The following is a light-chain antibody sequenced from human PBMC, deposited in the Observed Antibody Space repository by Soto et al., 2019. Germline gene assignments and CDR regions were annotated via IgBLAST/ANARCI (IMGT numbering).Light chain of an antibody. Sequence: QSALTQPPSASGSPGQSVPISCTGTSSDVGGYNYVSWYQQQSGKTPKLIIYEVTKRPSGVPDRFSGSKSGNTASLTVSGLQAEDEADYYCSSYGGDNNWGVFGGGTKLTVL. CDR2: EVT. CDR3: SSYGGDNNWGV. CDR1: SSDVGGYNY. J-gene: IGLJ2*01. V-gene: IGLV2-8*01.